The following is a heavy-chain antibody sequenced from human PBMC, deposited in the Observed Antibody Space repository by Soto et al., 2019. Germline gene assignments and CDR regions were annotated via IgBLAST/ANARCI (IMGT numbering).Heavy chain of an antibody. CDR1: GFTFSSYW. D-gene: IGHD6-13*01. V-gene: IGHV3-74*01. J-gene: IGHJ6*02. Sequence: GGSLRLSCAASGFTFSSYWMHWVRQAPGKGLVWISRIIRDGSSTNYADSVKGRFTISRDNAKNTLYLEINSLRADDTAVYFCGRGGSGIYGMDIWGQGTTVTAP. CDR3: GRGGSGIYGMDI. CDR2: IIRDGSST.